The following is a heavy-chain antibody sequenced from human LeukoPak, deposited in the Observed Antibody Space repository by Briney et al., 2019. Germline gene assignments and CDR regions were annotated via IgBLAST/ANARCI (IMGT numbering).Heavy chain of an antibody. CDR3: ARGLPMVRGVITPRWFDP. Sequence: ASVKVSCKASGYTFTSYDINWVRQATGQGLEWMGWMNPNSGNTGYAQKFQGRVTMTRTTSISTAYMELSSLRSEDTAVYYCARGLPMVRGVITPRWFDPWGQGTLVTVSS. V-gene: IGHV1-8*01. J-gene: IGHJ5*02. D-gene: IGHD3-10*01. CDR1: GYTFTSYD. CDR2: MNPNSGNT.